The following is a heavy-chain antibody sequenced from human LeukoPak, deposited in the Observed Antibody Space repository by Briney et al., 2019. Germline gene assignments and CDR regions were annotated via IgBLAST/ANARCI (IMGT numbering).Heavy chain of an antibody. V-gene: IGHV1-18*01. CDR1: GYIFTSYG. D-gene: IGHD6-19*01. CDR3: ARDEERGSSSVWYRGFDY. CDR2: ISAHNGNT. Sequence: GASVKVSCKSSGYIFTSYGTSWVRQAPGEGLDWMGWISAHNGNTKYAQKFQGRVIVTTDTSTSTAYMELRSLRSDDTAVYYCARDEERGSSSVWYRGFDYWGQGTLVTVSS. J-gene: IGHJ4*02.